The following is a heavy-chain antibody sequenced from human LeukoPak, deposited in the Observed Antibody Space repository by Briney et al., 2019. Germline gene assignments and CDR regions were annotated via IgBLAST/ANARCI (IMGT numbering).Heavy chain of an antibody. CDR1: GFTFSDCR. D-gene: IGHD2-2*01. V-gene: IGHV3-30*01. CDR3: ARRTGDTRFCSRFSCFLPDY. Sequence: SLKLSSTATGFTFSDCRMNWFPHPPSKELQWVASISNGGTEFYADSVKGRFAISRDTSTNTLSLQMNSLRAEDTAVYFCARRTGDTRFCSRFSCFLPDYWGQGTLVTVSS. CDR2: ISNGGTE. J-gene: IGHJ4*02.